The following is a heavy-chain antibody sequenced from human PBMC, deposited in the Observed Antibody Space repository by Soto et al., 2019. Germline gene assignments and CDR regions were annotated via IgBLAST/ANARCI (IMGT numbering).Heavy chain of an antibody. CDR2: VYYSGTT. V-gene: IGHV4-61*01. J-gene: IGHJ4*02. CDR1: GGSVSNKTYY. CDR3: ARTTAVPNTLRSRYFFDY. D-gene: IGHD4-17*01. Sequence: SETLSLTCSVSGGSVSNKTYYWSWIRQPPGKRLGWIGYVYYSGTTNYNPSLKSRVTISVDLSKNQFSLRLSSVTTADTALYSCARTTAVPNTLRSRYFFDYWGQGTLVTVSS.